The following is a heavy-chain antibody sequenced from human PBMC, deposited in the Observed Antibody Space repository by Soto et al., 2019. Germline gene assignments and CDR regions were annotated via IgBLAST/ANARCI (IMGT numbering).Heavy chain of an antibody. V-gene: IGHV4-59*08. D-gene: IGHD5-18*01. CDR3: ASLTAGDF. J-gene: IGHJ4*02. CDR2: IYYTGRT. CDR1: GASITNFQ. Sequence: SETLSLPCTVSGASITNFQWSWIRQPPGKGLEWIGYIYYTGRTYYNPSLTSRVTLSLDTSQSQFSLKLTSLTAADTAVYYCASLTAGDFWGQGTLVTVSS.